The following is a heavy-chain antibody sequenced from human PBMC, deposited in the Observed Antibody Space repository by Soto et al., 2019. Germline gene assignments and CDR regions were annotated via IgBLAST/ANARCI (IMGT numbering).Heavy chain of an antibody. Sequence: QITLKESGPTLVKPTQTLTLIFTFSGFSLTTSGVHVGWIRQPPGKALEWLASIYWDDDKRYSPSLKSRLTVNKDTSKNQVVLTMTNMDPADTATYYCAQLSGYSYCYVFSWGQGTLVTVSS. CDR1: GFSLTTSGVH. V-gene: IGHV2-5*02. J-gene: IGHJ4*02. CDR3: AQLSGYSYCYVFS. D-gene: IGHD5-18*01. CDR2: IYWDDDK.